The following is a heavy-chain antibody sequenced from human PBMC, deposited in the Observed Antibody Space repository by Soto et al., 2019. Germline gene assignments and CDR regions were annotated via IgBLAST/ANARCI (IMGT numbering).Heavy chain of an antibody. J-gene: IGHJ6*02. CDR2: IYHSGST. CDR1: GGSISSSNW. V-gene: IGHV4-4*02. Sequence: QVQLQESGPGLVKPSGTLSLTCAVSGGSISSSNWWSLGRQPPGKGVEWIGEIYHSGSTNYNPSLKSRVTISVDKYKNQFSLKLSSVTAADTAVYYCLTKGYYYYGMDVWGQGTTVTVSS. D-gene: IGHD3-9*01. CDR3: LTKGYYYYGMDV.